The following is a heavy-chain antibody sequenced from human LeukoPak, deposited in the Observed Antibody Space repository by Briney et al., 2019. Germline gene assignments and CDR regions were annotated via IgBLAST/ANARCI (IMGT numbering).Heavy chain of an antibody. Sequence: PGGSLRLSCAASGFTLSSYGMHWVRQAPGKGLEWVAFIRYDGSNKYYADSVKGRFTISRDNSKNTLYLQMNSLRAEDTAVYYCAKELRYFDGLSPFDYWGQGTLVTVSS. D-gene: IGHD3-9*01. V-gene: IGHV3-30*02. CDR2: IRYDGSNK. CDR1: GFTLSSYG. J-gene: IGHJ4*02. CDR3: AKELRYFDGLSPFDY.